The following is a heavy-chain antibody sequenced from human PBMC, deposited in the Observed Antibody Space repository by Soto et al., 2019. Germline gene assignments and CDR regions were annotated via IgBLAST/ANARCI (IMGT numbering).Heavy chain of an antibody. J-gene: IGHJ4*02. V-gene: IGHV5-10-1*01. Sequence: GESLKISCNGSGYIFAGYWITWVRQKPGKGLEWMGRIDPSDSQTYYSPSFRGHVTISATKSITTVFLQWSSLRASDTAMYYCARQIYDSDTGPNFQYYFDSWGQGTPVTISS. CDR1: GYIFAGYW. D-gene: IGHD3-22*01. CDR2: IDPSDSQT. CDR3: ARQIYDSDTGPNFQYYFDS.